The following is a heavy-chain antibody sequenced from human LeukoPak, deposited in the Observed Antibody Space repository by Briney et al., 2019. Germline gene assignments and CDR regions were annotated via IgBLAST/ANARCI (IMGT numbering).Heavy chain of an antibody. J-gene: IGHJ6*02. V-gene: IGHV4-31*03. CDR3: ARDRWGSGSYYYGMDV. CDR1: GGSISSGGYY. Sequence: SQTLSLTCTVSGGSISSGGYYWSWIRQHPGKGLEWIGYIYYSGSTYYNPSLKSRVTISVDTSKNQFSLKLSSVTAADTAVYYCARDRWGSGSYYYGMDVWGQGTTVTVSS. CDR2: IYYSGST. D-gene: IGHD3-10*01.